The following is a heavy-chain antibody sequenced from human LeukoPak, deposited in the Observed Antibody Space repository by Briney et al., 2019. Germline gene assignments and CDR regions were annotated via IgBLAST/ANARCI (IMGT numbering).Heavy chain of an antibody. CDR2: IYPRDGST. J-gene: IGHJ4*02. CDR1: GYTFTSNY. D-gene: IGHD3-3*01. Sequence: GASVKVSCKASGYTFTSNYIHWVRQAPGQGLEWMGMIYPRDGSTSYAQKFQGRVTITRDMSTSTAYMELSSLRSEDTAVYYCAAIIFGVEKGLDYWGQGTLVTVSS. CDR3: AAIIFGVEKGLDY. V-gene: IGHV1-46*01.